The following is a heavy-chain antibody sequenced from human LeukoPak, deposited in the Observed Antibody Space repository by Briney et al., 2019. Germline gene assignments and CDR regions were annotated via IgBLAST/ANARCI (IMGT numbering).Heavy chain of an antibody. D-gene: IGHD1-26*01. CDR1: GLTFSGYD. J-gene: IGHJ4*02. CDR2: ISYDGSNK. V-gene: IGHV3-30*03. Sequence: GGSLRLSCAASGLTFSGYDMHWVRQAPGKGLEWVAVISYDGSNKYYADSVKGRFTISRDNSKNTLYLQMNSLRAEDTAVYYCARDWSGSSYFDYWGQGTLVTVSS. CDR3: ARDWSGSSYFDY.